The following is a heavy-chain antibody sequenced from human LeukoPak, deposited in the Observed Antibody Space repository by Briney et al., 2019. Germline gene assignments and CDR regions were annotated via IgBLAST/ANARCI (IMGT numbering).Heavy chain of an antibody. CDR3: AKDHSFDYGDPYYYYGMDV. V-gene: IGHV3-30*18. CDR1: GFTFSSYG. J-gene: IGHJ6*04. Sequence: PGGSLRLSCAASGFTFSSYGMHWVRQAPGKGLEWVAVISYDGSNKYYADSVKGRFTISRDNSKNTLYLQMNSLRAEDTAVYYCAKDHSFDYGDPYYYYGMDVWGKGTTVTVSS. D-gene: IGHD4-17*01. CDR2: ISYDGSNK.